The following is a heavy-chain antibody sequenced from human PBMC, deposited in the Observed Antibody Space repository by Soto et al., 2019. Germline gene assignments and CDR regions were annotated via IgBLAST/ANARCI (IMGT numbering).Heavy chain of an antibody. Sequence: ASVKVSCKASGYTFTSYGISWVRRAPGQGLEWMGWISAYNGNTNYAQKLQGRVTMTTDTSTSTAYMELRSLRSDDTAVYYCARGVNYDILTGYLYPLDYWGQGTLVTVSS. CDR1: GYTFTSYG. J-gene: IGHJ4*02. CDR3: ARGVNYDILTGYLYPLDY. V-gene: IGHV1-18*04. D-gene: IGHD3-9*01. CDR2: ISAYNGNT.